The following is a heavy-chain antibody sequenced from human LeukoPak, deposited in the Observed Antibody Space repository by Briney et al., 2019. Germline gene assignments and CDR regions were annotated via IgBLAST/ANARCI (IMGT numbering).Heavy chain of an antibody. J-gene: IGHJ4*02. V-gene: IGHV3-21*01. CDR2: ISSSSSYI. Sequence: GGSLRLSCAASGFTFSSYSMNWVRQAPGKGLEWVSSISSSSSYIYYADSVKGRFTISRDNAKNSLYLQMNSLRAEDTAVYYCARAGRAAGYFDYWGQGTMVTVSS. CDR3: ARAGRAAGYFDY. D-gene: IGHD6-13*01. CDR1: GFTFSSYS.